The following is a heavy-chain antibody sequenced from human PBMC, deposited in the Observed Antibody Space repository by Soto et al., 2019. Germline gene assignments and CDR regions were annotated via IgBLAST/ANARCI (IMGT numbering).Heavy chain of an antibody. CDR3: ARVERGTATTVVDAFDI. CDR2: IYYSGST. V-gene: IGHV4-39*01. Sequence: SETLSLTCTVSGGSISSGGYYWSWIRQPPGKGLEWIGSIYYSGSTYYNPSLKSRVTISVDTSKNQFSLKLSSVTAADTAVYYCARVERGTATTVVDAFDIWGPGTMVTVSS. J-gene: IGHJ3*02. D-gene: IGHD1-1*01. CDR1: GGSISSGGYY.